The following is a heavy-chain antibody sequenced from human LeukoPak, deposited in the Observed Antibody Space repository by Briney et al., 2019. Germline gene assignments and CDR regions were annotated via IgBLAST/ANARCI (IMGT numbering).Heavy chain of an antibody. Sequence: SETLSLTCTVSGGSISSYYWGWIRQPPGKELEWIGSIYYSGSTYYNPSLKSRVTISVDTSKNQFSLKLSSVTAADTAVYYCARDWSGGSSSWYFGVVGSGNDAFDIWGQGTMVTVSS. D-gene: IGHD6-13*01. CDR1: GGSISSYY. J-gene: IGHJ3*02. CDR3: ARDWSGGSSSWYFGVVGSGNDAFDI. V-gene: IGHV4-39*07. CDR2: IYYSGST.